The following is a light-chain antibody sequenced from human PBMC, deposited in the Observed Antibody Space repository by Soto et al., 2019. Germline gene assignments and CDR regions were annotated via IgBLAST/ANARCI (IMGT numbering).Light chain of an antibody. CDR3: QQYNGYWT. Sequence: GDRVTITCRASQSISGSLAWYQQKPGKAPKLLIYEASNLKSGVPSRFSGSGSGTEYTLTISNLQPDDSASYYCQQYNGYWTFGQGTRVEIK. V-gene: IGKV1-5*03. CDR1: QSISGS. CDR2: EAS. J-gene: IGKJ1*01.